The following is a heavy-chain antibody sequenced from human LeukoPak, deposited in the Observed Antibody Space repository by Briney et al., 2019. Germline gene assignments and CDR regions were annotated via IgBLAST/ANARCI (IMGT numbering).Heavy chain of an antibody. V-gene: IGHV3-30*18. D-gene: IGHD2-15*01. CDR1: GFTFSNYG. CDR3: AKGVVAATNAAYYGMDV. CDR2: ISYDESGK. J-gene: IGHJ6*02. Sequence: TGGSLRLSCAASGFTFSNYGMHWVRQAPGKGLEWVAVISYDESGKYYADSVKGRFTISRDNSKNTLYLQMNSLRPEDTAVYYCAKGVVAATNAAYYGMDVWGQGTTVTVSS.